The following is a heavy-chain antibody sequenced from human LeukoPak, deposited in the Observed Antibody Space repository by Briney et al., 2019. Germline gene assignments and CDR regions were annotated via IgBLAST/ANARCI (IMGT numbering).Heavy chain of an antibody. CDR3: ARDGDSGTSTGYNGYYYYGMDV. CDR1: GFTVINNY. D-gene: IGHD3-9*01. J-gene: IGHJ6*02. Sequence: PGGSLRLSCAASGFTVINNYMSWVRQAPGKGLEWVSLTYSGDSTYYADSVKGRFTISRDSSKNTVHLQMNSLRAEDTAVYYCARDGDSGTSTGYNGYYYYGMDVWGQGTTVTVSS. V-gene: IGHV3-66*01. CDR2: TYSGDST.